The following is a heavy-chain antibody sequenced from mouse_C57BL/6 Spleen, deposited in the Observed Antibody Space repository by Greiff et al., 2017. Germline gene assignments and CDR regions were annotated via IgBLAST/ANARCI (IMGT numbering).Heavy chain of an antibody. V-gene: IGHV1-82*01. Sequence: QVQLKESGPELVKPGASVKISCKASGYAFSSSWMNWVKQRPGKGLEWIGRIYPGDGDTNYNGKFKGKATLTADKSSSTAYMQLSSLTSEDSAVYFCARAGRTGYFDYWGQGTTLTVSS. CDR3: ARAGRTGYFDY. CDR1: GYAFSSSW. CDR2: IYPGDGDT. J-gene: IGHJ2*01.